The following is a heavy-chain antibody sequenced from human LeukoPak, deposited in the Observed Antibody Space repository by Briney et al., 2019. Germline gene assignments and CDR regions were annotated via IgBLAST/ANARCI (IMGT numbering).Heavy chain of an antibody. CDR3: ARGVGHSSGWKIYYYYYGMDV. CDR1: GYTVTSYD. J-gene: IGHJ6*02. D-gene: IGHD6-19*01. Sequence: ASVKVSCKASGYTVTSYDINWVRQATGQGLEWMGWMNPNSGNTGYAQKFQGRVTMTRNTSISTAYMELSSLRSEDTAVYYCARGVGHSSGWKIYYYYYGMDVWGQGTTVTVSS. V-gene: IGHV1-8*01. CDR2: MNPNSGNT.